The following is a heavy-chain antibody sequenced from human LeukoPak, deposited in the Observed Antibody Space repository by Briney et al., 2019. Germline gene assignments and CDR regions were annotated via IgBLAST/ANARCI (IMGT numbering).Heavy chain of an antibody. D-gene: IGHD6-13*01. CDR2: ISSSSSYI. CDR3: ARDSIAAHDY. J-gene: IGHJ4*02. V-gene: IGHV3-21*01. CDR1: GFTFSSYS. Sequence: SPGGSLRLSCAASGFTFSSYSMNWVRQAPGKGLEWVSSISSSSSYIYYADSVKGRFAISRDNAKNSLYLQMNSLRAEDTAVYYCARDSIAAHDYWGQGTLVTVSS.